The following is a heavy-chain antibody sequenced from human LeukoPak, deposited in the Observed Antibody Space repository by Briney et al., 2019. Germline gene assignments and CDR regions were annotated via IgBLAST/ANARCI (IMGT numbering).Heavy chain of an antibody. J-gene: IGHJ5*02. D-gene: IGHD1-7*01. CDR1: GLTFENYW. CDR2: IKGDGSKK. V-gene: IGHV3-7*03. Sequence: GGSLRLSCAASGLTFENYWMRWVGQAPGKGLEWVATIKGDGSKKDYVDSVRGRFTVSIDNAKNSLYLQMSSLRVEDTAIYYCESTTGPWGQGTLVTVSS. CDR3: ESTTGP.